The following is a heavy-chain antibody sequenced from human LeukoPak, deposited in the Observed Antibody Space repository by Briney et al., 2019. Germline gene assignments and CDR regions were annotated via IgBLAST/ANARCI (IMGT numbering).Heavy chain of an antibody. CDR3: ASLWFGELTTFDY. J-gene: IGHJ4*02. Sequence: SETLSLTCTVSGGSISSYYWSWIRQPPGKGLEWIGYIYSSGSTNYNPSLKSRVTISVDTSKNQFSLSLSSVTAADTAVYYCASLWFGELTTFDYWGQGTLVTVSS. CDR2: IYSSGST. D-gene: IGHD3-10*01. V-gene: IGHV4-59*08. CDR1: GGSISSYY.